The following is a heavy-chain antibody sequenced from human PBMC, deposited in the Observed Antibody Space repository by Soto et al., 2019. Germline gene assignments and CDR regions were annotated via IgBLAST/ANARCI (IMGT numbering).Heavy chain of an antibody. CDR2: ISSSSSYI. J-gene: IGHJ4*02. D-gene: IGHD2-15*01. CDR3: AKDIGSLRYFDY. V-gene: IGHV3-21*04. Sequence: LRLSCAASGFTFSSYSMNWVRQAPGKGLEWVSSISSSSSYIYYADSVKGRFTISRDNAKNSLYLQMNSLRAEDTAVYYCAKDIGSLRYFDYWGQGTLVTVSS. CDR1: GFTFSSYS.